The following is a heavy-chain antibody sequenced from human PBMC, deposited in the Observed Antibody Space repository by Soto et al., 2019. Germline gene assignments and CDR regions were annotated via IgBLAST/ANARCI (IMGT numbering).Heavy chain of an antibody. V-gene: IGHV3-30*18. Sequence: SLRLSCAASGFTFSSYGMHWVRQAPGKGLEWVAVISYDGSNKYYADSVKGRFTISRDNSKNTLYLQMNSLRAEDTAVYYCAKGPHLWSYGFGAFDIWGQGTMVTV. CDR3: AKGPHLWSYGFGAFDI. D-gene: IGHD5-18*01. CDR1: GFTFSSYG. J-gene: IGHJ3*02. CDR2: ISYDGSNK.